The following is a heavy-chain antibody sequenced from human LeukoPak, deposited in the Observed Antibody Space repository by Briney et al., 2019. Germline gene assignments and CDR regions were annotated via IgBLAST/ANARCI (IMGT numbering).Heavy chain of an antibody. J-gene: IGHJ4*02. V-gene: IGHV3-23*01. Sequence: GGSLRLSCAASGFIFSSFAMSWVRQAPGKGLEWVSAISAGGGTTYYADSVKGRFTISRDNSKNTLYLQMNSLRDEDTAVYYCAKRIPGIAVADPFDYWGQGTLVTVSS. D-gene: IGHD6-19*01. CDR2: ISAGGGTT. CDR1: GFIFSSFA. CDR3: AKRIPGIAVADPFDY.